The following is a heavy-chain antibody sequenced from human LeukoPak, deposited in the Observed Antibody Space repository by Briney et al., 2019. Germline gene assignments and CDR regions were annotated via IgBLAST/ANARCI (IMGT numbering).Heavy chain of an antibody. Sequence: KSSETLSLTCTVSGGSISSYYWSWIRQPPGKGLEWIGYIYYSGSTNYNPSLKSRVTISVDTSKNQFSLKLSSVTAADTAVYYCAGGAYDYVWGSYRHKPFDYWGQGTQVTVSS. CDR3: AGGAYDYVWGSYRHKPFDY. J-gene: IGHJ4*02. D-gene: IGHD3-16*02. CDR2: IYYSGST. V-gene: IGHV4-59*01. CDR1: GGSISSYY.